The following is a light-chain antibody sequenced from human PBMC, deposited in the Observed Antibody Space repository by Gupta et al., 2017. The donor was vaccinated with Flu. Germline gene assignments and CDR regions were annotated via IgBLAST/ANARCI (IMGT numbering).Light chain of an antibody. J-gene: IGKJ2*01. V-gene: IGKV3-20*01. Sequence: EIVLTQSPGTLSLSPGERATLSCRASQSVPGSCLAWYQQKPGQAPRLLVYGASSRATGIPDRFSGSGYGTDFTLTSSRREPEDLAVYYGQQDCSSYTFGQGTKMEIK. CDR3: QQDCSSYT. CDR1: QSVPGSC. CDR2: GAS.